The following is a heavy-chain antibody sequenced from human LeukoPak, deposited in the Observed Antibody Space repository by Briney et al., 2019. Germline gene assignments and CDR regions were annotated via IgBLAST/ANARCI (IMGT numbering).Heavy chain of an antibody. CDR3: AKLDFYCSSTNCQFDY. CDR2: IRYDGSNK. V-gene: IGHV3-30*02. D-gene: IGHD2-2*01. Sequence: GGSLRLSRAASGFTFSSYGMHGVRQAPGKGVEWVAFIRYDGSNKYYADSVNGRFSIPRDNSKNTEYLQMNSQRAEDRAVYYCAKLDFYCSSTNCQFDYWGQGTLVTVSS. CDR1: GFTFSSYG. J-gene: IGHJ4*02.